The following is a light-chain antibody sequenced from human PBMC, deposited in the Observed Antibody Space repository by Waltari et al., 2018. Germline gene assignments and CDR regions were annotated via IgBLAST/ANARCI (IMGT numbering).Light chain of an antibody. CDR2: DVS. Sequence: QSALTQPASVSGSPGQSITISCTGTSSDVGGYIYVSWYQQHPGKAPKLIVYDVSKRPSGVSNRFPGSKSGNTASLTISGLQAEDEADYYCSSYTSSITLVFGGGTKLTVL. V-gene: IGLV2-14*03. J-gene: IGLJ3*02. CDR3: SSYTSSITLV. CDR1: SSDVGGYIY.